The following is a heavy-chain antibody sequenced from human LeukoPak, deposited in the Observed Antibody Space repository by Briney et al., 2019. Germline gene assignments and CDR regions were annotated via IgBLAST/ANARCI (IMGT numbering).Heavy chain of an antibody. CDR1: GGSFSGYY. Sequence: SKTLSLTCAVYGGSFSGYYWSWIRQPPGKGLEWIGEINHSGSTNYNPSLKSRVTISVDTSKNQFSLKLSSVTAADTAMYYCARDGGTLTGYMYYFDHWGQGALVTVSS. J-gene: IGHJ4*02. CDR2: INHSGST. V-gene: IGHV4-34*01. CDR3: ARDGGTLTGYMYYFDH. D-gene: IGHD5-24*01.